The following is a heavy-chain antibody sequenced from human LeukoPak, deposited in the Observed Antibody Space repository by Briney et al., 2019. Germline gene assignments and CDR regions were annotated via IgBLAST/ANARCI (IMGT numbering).Heavy chain of an antibody. CDR1: GYTFTSYG. Sequence: GAAVKVSCKASGYTFTSYGISWVRQPPGQGLEWMGWISAYNGNTNYAQKLQGRVPMTTDTATSTAYMELRSLRSDDTAVYYCARGVFENRYSYGPEAGDYWGQGTLVTVSS. D-gene: IGHD5-18*01. CDR2: ISAYNGNT. V-gene: IGHV1-18*01. J-gene: IGHJ4*02. CDR3: ARGVFENRYSYGPEAGDY.